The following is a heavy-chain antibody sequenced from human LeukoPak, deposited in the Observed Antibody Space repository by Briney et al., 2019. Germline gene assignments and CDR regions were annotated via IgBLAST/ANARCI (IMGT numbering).Heavy chain of an antibody. D-gene: IGHD6-13*01. CDR2: IYSGGST. Sequence: GGSLRLSCAASGFTVSSNYMSWVRQAPGKGLEWVSVIYSGGSTYYADSVKGRFTISRDNSKNTLYLQMNSLRAEDTAVYYCARGLIHFIVSIAAAGTGYNWFDPWGQGTLVTVSS. J-gene: IGHJ5*02. CDR1: GFTVSSNY. V-gene: IGHV3-66*01. CDR3: ARGLIHFIVSIAAAGTGYNWFDP.